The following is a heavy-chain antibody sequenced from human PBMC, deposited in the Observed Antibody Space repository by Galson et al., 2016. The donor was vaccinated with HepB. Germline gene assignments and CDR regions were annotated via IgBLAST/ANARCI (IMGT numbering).Heavy chain of an antibody. J-gene: IGHJ6*02. D-gene: IGHD2-21*02. CDR3: ARDPSSYGMDV. Sequence: SETLSLTCTVSGASISSSTYYWGWIRQPPGKGLEWIGNIYYSGYTYYSPSLKSRLTMSVDTSRNQFSLKLKSVTATDTAVYYCARDPSSYGMDVWGQGITVIVSS. CDR1: GASISSSTYY. V-gene: IGHV4-39*01. CDR2: IYYSGYT.